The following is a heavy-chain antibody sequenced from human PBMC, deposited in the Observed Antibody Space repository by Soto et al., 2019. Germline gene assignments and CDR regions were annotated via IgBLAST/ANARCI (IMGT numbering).Heavy chain of an antibody. Sequence: EVNLLDSGGGLVQPGGSLRLSCAASGFTFSDYAMNWVRQAPGKGLEWDSGIGDSGRSTYYADSVKGRFTISRDNSKSTLYLQMNSLRAEDTAVYYCSRVVSGRFDYWGQGTLVTVSS. D-gene: IGHD2-21*02. V-gene: IGHV3-23*01. CDR1: GFTFSDYA. CDR3: SRVVSGRFDY. J-gene: IGHJ4*02. CDR2: IGDSGRST.